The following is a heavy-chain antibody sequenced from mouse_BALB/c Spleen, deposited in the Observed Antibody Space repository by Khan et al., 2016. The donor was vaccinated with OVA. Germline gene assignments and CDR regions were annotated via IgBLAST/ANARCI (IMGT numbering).Heavy chain of an antibody. CDR1: GFNIKDTY. CDR3: ATRYGNPLAY. D-gene: IGHD2-1*01. CDR2: IDPPNDDS. Sequence: EVQLQESGAELVKPGASVKLSCSASGFNIKDTYIHWVKQRPEQGLEWIGRIDPPNDDSKYGPKFQDKATLTADTSSNTVYLQLSSLTSEDTAVYDCATRYGNPLAYWGQGTLASGSA. J-gene: IGHJ3*01. V-gene: IGHV14-3*02.